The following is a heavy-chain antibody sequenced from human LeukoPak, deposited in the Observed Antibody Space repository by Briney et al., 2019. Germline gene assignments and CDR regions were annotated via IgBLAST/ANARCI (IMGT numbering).Heavy chain of an antibody. V-gene: IGHV4-59*01. CDR1: GGSISSYY. CDR3: ARNGGGYSYGYVFDY. D-gene: IGHD5-18*01. Sequence: SETLSLTCTVSGGSISSYYWSWIRQPPGKGLEWIGYIYYSGSTNYNPSLKSRVTISVDTSKNQFSLKLSSVTAADTAVYHCARNGGGYSYGYVFDYWGQGTLVTVSS. J-gene: IGHJ4*02. CDR2: IYYSGST.